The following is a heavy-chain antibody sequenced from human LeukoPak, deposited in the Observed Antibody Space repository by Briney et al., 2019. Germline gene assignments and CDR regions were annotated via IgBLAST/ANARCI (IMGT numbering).Heavy chain of an antibody. CDR2: IYYSGST. V-gene: IGHV4-59*08. Sequence: SETLSLTCIVSGGSISSYYWRWIRQPPGKGLEGIGYIYYSGSTNYNPSLKSRVTISVDTSKNQFSLKLSSVTAADTAVYYCARMYYDSSGYPSANNWFDPWGPGTLVTVSS. CDR1: GGSISSYY. J-gene: IGHJ5*02. CDR3: ARMYYDSSGYPSANNWFDP. D-gene: IGHD3-22*01.